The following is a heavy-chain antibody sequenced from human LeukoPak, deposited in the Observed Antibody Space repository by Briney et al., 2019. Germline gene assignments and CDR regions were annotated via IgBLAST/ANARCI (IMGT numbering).Heavy chain of an antibody. CDR3: ARHLKWGLDVVQVER. D-gene: IGHD1-26*01. CDR2: IT. V-gene: IGHV4-39*01. J-gene: IGHJ4*02. CDR1: GGSINNDNYY. Sequence: SETLSLTCIVSGGSINNDNYYWAWIRQPPGKGLEWIGGITHYNPSLKSRLTISVDTSKNLFSLKLSSVTAADTAVYYCARHLKWGLDVVQVERWGQGTPVTVSS.